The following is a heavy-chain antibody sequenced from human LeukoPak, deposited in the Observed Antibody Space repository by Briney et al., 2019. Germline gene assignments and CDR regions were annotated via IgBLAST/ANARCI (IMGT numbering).Heavy chain of an antibody. D-gene: IGHD2-2*01. CDR2: INSDGSST. CDR1: GFTFSSYW. V-gene: IGHV3-74*01. CDR3: ASWEVPAVMPQDY. J-gene: IGHJ4*02. Sequence: GGSLRLSCAVSGFTFSSYWMHWVRQAPGKGLVWVSRINSDGSSTSYADSVKGRFTISRDNAENTLYLQMNSLRAEDTAVYYCASWEVPAVMPQDYWGQGTLVTVSS.